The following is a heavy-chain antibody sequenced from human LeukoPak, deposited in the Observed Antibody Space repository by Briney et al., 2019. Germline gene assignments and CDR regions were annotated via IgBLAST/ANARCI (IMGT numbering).Heavy chain of an antibody. CDR1: GFTFSNAW. J-gene: IGHJ3*02. D-gene: IGHD3-3*01. Sequence: GGSLRLSCAASGFTFSNAWMSWVRQAPGKGLEWVGRIKSKTDGGTTDYAAPVKGRFTISRDDSKNTLYLQMNSLKTEDTAVYYCTTAGRFLEWLFDAFDIWGQGTMVTVSS. CDR3: TTAGRFLEWLFDAFDI. CDR2: IKSKTDGGTT. V-gene: IGHV3-15*01.